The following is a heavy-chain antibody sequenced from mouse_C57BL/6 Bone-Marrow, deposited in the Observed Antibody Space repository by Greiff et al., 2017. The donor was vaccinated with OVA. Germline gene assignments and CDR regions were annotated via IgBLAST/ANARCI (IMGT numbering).Heavy chain of an antibody. CDR3: ARSGYYYPFAY. J-gene: IGHJ3*01. CDR2: IDPSDSYT. CDR1: GYTFTSYW. V-gene: IGHV1-69*01. D-gene: IGHD1-1*01. Sequence: VQLQQPGAELVMPGASVKLSCKASGYTFTSYWMHWVKQRPGQGLEWIGEIDPSDSYTNYNQKFKGKSTLTVDKSSSTAYMQLSSLTSEDSAVYYCARSGYYYPFAYWGQGTLVTVSA.